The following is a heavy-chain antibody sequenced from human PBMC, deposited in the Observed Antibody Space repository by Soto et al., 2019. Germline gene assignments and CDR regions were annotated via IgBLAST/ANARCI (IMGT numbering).Heavy chain of an antibody. V-gene: IGHV1-69*01. J-gene: IGHJ5*02. CDR3: ARTIVVVPAYNWFDP. D-gene: IGHD2-21*02. CDR1: GGTFSSYA. Sequence: QVQLVQSGAEVKKPGSSVKVSCKASGGTFSSYAISWVRQAPGQGLEWMGGVIPIFGTANYAQKFQRRVTITADESTSKAYMELSSLRSEDTAVYYCARTIVVVPAYNWFDPWGQGTLVTVSS. CDR2: VIPIFGTA.